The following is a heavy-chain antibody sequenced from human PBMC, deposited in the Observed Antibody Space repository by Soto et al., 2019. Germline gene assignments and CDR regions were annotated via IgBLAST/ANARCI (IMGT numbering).Heavy chain of an antibody. CDR1: GFTFSSDW. Sequence: HPGGSLRLSCAASGFTFSSDWMHWVRQAPGKGLVWVSRINSDGSTTTYADSVKGRFTISRDNAKNTLYLQMNSLRAEDTAVYYCARWFTYRNLDYFAYWGQGTQVTVSS. CDR2: INSDGSTT. CDR3: ARWFTYRNLDYFAY. J-gene: IGHJ4*02. V-gene: IGHV3-74*01. D-gene: IGHD3-10*01.